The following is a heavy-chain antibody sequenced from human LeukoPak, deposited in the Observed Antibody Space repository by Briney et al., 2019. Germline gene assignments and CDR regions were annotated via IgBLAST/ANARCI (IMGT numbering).Heavy chain of an antibody. J-gene: IGHJ4*02. V-gene: IGHV3-23*01. D-gene: IGHD3-22*01. Sequence: GGSLRLSCAASGFTVNSHYMSWVRQAPGKGLEWVSAISGSADSTYYADSVKGRFTISRDNSRNTLYLQMNSLRAEDTAVYYCAKSFYYESSGYPRGPDYWGQGTLVTVSS. CDR2: ISGSADST. CDR1: GFTVNSHY. CDR3: AKSFYYESSGYPRGPDY.